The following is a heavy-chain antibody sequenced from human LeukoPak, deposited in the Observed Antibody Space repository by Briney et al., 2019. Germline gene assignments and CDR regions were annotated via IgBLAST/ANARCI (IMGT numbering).Heavy chain of an antibody. D-gene: IGHD6-13*01. J-gene: IGHJ4*02. CDR2: IYYSGST. CDR3: ARGKLVPDVLIDY. V-gene: IGHV4-39*01. Sequence: ASETLSLTCTVSGGSISSSSYYWGWIRQPPGEGLEWIGSIYYSGSTYYNPSLKSRVTISVDTSKNQFALKLSSVTAADTAVYYCARGKLVPDVLIDYWGQGTLVTVSS. CDR1: GGSISSSSYY.